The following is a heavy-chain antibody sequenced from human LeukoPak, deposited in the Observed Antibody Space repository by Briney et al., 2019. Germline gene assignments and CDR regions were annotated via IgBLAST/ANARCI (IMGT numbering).Heavy chain of an antibody. J-gene: IGHJ4*02. D-gene: IGHD6-13*01. Sequence: GGSLRVSCAASGFTFTSYGMSWVRQAPGKGLEWDSTITGSGGSTYYADSVKGRFTISRDNSKNTLFLQMNSLRAEDTAIYYCAKLKGSSWYGAGDYWGQGTLVTVSS. V-gene: IGHV3-23*01. CDR3: AKLKGSSWYGAGDY. CDR2: ITGSGGST. CDR1: GFTFTSYG.